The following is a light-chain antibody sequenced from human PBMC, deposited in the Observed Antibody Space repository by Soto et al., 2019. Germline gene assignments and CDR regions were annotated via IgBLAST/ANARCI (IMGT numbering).Light chain of an antibody. Sequence: DITLTQSPSSLSASVGDRVSITCQASQDVINYLNWYQQKPGKAPKLLISDASNLETGVPSRFTGSGSGTHFTLTITNLQPEDFATYFCQQYDDLPLTFGGATHVE. CDR2: DAS. CDR1: QDVINY. J-gene: IGKJ4*01. CDR3: QQYDDLPLT. V-gene: IGKV1-33*01.